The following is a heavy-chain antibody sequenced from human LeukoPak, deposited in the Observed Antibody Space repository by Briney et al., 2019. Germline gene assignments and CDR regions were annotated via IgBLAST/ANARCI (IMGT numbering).Heavy chain of an antibody. CDR3: AREDPYHYGMDV. V-gene: IGHV3-30-3*01. CDR2: ISYDGSNK. J-gene: IGHJ6*02. Sequence: GGSLRLSCAASGFTFSSYAMHWVRQAPGKGLEWVAVISYDGSNKYYADSVKGRFTISRDSSKNTLYLQMNSLRAEDTAVYYCAREDPYHYGMDVWGQGTTVTVSS. CDR1: GFTFSSYA.